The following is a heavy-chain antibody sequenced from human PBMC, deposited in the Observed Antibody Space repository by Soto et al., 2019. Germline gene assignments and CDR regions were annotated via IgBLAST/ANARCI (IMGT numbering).Heavy chain of an antibody. D-gene: IGHD7-27*01. Sequence: GPSVKVSCKVSGGTFNIRWVRQAPGQGLEWMGGIIPVIDTANYARKFQGRVVISADRATNIVYMEMMSLTLEDTAVYYCARGSGADAFDIWGQGTMVTVSS. CDR3: ARGSGADAFDI. V-gene: IGHV1-69*06. CDR1: GGTFN. J-gene: IGHJ3*02. CDR2: IIPVIDTA.